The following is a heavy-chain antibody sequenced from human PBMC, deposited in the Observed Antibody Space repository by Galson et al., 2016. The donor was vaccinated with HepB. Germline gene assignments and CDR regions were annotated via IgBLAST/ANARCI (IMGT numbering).Heavy chain of an antibody. Sequence: SLRLSCAASGFTFGDHYMDWVRQAPGKGLEWVANVDLGDGAKYYVNSVAGRFTISRNNARNSLYLQMNSLRAEDTALYYCARQKESREYGGNSPDYWGQGTQVIVSS. V-gene: IGHV3-7*01. CDR1: GFTFGDHY. D-gene: IGHD4-23*01. J-gene: IGHJ4*02. CDR2: VDLGDGAK. CDR3: ARQKESREYGGNSPDY.